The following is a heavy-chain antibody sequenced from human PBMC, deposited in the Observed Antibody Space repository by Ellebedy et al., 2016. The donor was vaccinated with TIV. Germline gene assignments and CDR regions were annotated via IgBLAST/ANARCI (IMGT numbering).Heavy chain of an antibody. CDR3: ARAGSGSYGWDSYSYGMDV. D-gene: IGHD3-10*01. CDR2: IYPGDSNI. Sequence: GESLKISCKGSGYSFTTYWIGWVRQMPGKGLEWMGSIYPGDSNIGYSPSLQGQVTISADKSTSTAHLQWSSLKASDTAMYYCARAGSGSYGWDSYSYGMDVWGQGTTVTVSS. CDR1: GYSFTTYW. J-gene: IGHJ6*02. V-gene: IGHV5-51*01.